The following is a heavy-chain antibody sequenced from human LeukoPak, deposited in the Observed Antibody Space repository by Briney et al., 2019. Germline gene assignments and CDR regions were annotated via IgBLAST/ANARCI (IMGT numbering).Heavy chain of an antibody. CDR2: IINSGNT. Sequence: GGSLRLSCAASGFTFSNFAMSWVRRTPGKGLEWVSGIINSGNTLYGDSVKGRFTISRDNSKNTLYLEMNSLRAEDTAIYYCAKMKGHPLPKYYMDVWGQGTTVTVSS. CDR1: GFTFSNFA. V-gene: IGHV3-23*01. J-gene: IGHJ6*01. D-gene: IGHD1-26*01. CDR3: AKMKGHPLPKYYMDV.